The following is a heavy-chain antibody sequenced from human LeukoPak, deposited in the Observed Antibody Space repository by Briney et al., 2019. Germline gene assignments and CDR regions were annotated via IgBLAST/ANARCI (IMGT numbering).Heavy chain of an antibody. J-gene: IGHJ4*02. CDR1: GFTFSNYA. D-gene: IGHD6-19*01. CDR2: ISGSGDST. Sequence: GGTLRLSCAASGFTFSNYAMRWVRQAPGKGLEWVSGISGSGDSTYYADSVKGRLTISRDNSKNTLYLQMNSLRAEDTAVYYCARRSGIAVAGAFDYWSQGTLVTVSS. V-gene: IGHV3-23*01. CDR3: ARRSGIAVAGAFDY.